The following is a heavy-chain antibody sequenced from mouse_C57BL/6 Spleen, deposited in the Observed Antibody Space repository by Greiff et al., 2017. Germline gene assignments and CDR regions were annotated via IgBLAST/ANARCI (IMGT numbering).Heavy chain of an antibody. CDR1: GYTFTSYW. J-gene: IGHJ3*01. CDR3: AIYDGYPFAY. V-gene: IGHV1-64*01. D-gene: IGHD2-3*01. CDR2: IHPNSGST. Sequence: QVQLQQPGAELVKPGASVKLSCKASGYTFTSYWMHWVKQRPGQGLEWIGMIHPNSGSTNYNEKFKSKATLTVDKSSSTAYMQLSSLASEDSAVYYCAIYDGYPFAYWGQGTLVTVSA.